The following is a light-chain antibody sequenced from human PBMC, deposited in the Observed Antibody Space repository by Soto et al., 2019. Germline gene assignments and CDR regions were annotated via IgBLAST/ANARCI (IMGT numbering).Light chain of an antibody. Sequence: QSVLTQPASVSGSPGQSITISCTGSSSDVGGYNFVSWYQQHPGKAPKLIIYDVSNRPSGVSDRFSGSKSDNTASLTISRLQLEDEADYHCISYTSTRTYVFGTGTKLTVL. J-gene: IGLJ1*01. V-gene: IGLV2-14*03. CDR2: DVS. CDR1: SSDVGGYNF. CDR3: ISYTSTRTYV.